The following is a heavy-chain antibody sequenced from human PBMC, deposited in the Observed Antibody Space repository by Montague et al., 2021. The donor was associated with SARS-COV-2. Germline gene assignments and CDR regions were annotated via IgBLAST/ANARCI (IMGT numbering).Heavy chain of an antibody. Sequence: SETLSLTCAVYGGSVTVFYWSWIRQPPGKGLAWFGEFYDSGSSNYNPSLKNRDTISVDKSKNQISLKLTSVTAADTATYYCARGQVTVFAILIAFPAAGAFDVWGQGTTVTVS. J-gene: IGHJ3*01. D-gene: IGHD3-16*02. V-gene: IGHV4-34*01. CDR2: FYDSGSS. CDR1: GGSVTVFY. CDR3: ARGQVTVFAILIAFPAAGAFDV.